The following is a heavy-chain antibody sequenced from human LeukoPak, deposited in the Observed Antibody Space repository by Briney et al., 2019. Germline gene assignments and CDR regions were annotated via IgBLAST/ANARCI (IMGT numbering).Heavy chain of an antibody. J-gene: IGHJ4*02. CDR3: ARAVEGYYDSSGYIFDY. D-gene: IGHD3-22*01. V-gene: IGHV4-30-2*01. CDR1: GGSISSGGYS. CDR2: IYHSGST. Sequence: SETLSLTCAVSGGSISSGGYSWSWIWQPPGKGLEWIGYIYHSGSTYYNPSLKSRVTISVDRSKNQFSLKLSSVTAADTAVYYCARAVEGYYDSSGYIFDYWGQGTLVTVSS.